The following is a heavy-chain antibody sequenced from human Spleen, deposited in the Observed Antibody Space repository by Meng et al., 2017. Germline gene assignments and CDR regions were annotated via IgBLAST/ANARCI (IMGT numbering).Heavy chain of an antibody. CDR2: ISGSGGST. J-gene: IGHJ4*02. Sequence: GESLKISCAASRFTFSSYTMSWVRQAPGKGLEWVSAISGSGGSTYYADSVKDRFTISRDNSKNTLYLQMNSLRAEDTAVYYCAKAPTGGGSGSYYFDYWGQGTLVTVSS. V-gene: IGHV3-23*01. CDR1: RFTFSSYT. D-gene: IGHD6-19*01. CDR3: AKAPTGGGSGSYYFDY.